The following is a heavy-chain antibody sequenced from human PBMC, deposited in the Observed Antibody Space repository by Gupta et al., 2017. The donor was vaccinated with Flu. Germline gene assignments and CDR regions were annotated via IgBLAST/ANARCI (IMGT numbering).Heavy chain of an antibody. CDR3: TQYHSSGRYYFDY. D-gene: IGHD6-19*01. CDR1: GGSFSGYY. Sequence: QVQLQQRCSGLSKPSETLSLTCAVSGGSFSGYYWNWIRQPPGKGLEWIGEINHSGSTNYNPSLKSRVTISVDTSKNQFSLKLSSVTAADTAVYYCTQYHSSGRYYFDYWGQGTLVTVSS. J-gene: IGHJ4*02. V-gene: IGHV4-34*01. CDR2: INHSGST.